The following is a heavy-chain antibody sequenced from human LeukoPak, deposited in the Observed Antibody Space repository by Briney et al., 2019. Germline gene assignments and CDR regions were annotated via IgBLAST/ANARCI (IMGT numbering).Heavy chain of an antibody. V-gene: IGHV1-46*01. Sequence: GAAVKVSFKAPGYTFTSDYIHGVRQAPGQKLDWMGIINPSGSTNYALNFQGRVTMTSDTSTSTVYMELRSLRSEDTDVYYCARGPEDYYYAMDVWGHGTTVTVSS. CDR2: INPSGST. CDR3: ARGPEDYYYAMDV. CDR1: GYTFTSDY. J-gene: IGHJ6*02.